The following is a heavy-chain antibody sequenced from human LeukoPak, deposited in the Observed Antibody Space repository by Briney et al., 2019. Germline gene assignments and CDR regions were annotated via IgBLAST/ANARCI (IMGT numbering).Heavy chain of an antibody. J-gene: IGHJ4*02. CDR2: ISSSSSYI. CDR3: AKSYYDFWSGYYQTFDY. D-gene: IGHD3-3*01. V-gene: IGHV3-21*01. Sequence: GSLRLSCAASGFTFSSYSMNWVRQAPGKGLEWVSSISSSSSYIYYADSVKGRFTISRDNAKNSLYLQMNSLRAEDTAVYYCAKSYYDFWSGYYQTFDYWGQGTLVTVSS. CDR1: GFTFSSYS.